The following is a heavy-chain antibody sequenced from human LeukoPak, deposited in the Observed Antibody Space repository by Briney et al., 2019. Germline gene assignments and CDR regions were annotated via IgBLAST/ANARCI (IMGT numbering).Heavy chain of an antibody. CDR1: GGSISSYY. CDR3: ANWDYVWGSYRYSSVY. J-gene: IGHJ4*02. V-gene: IGHV4-59*01. Sequence: SETLSLTCTVSGGSISSYYWSWIRQPPGKGLEWIGYIHYSGSTNYNPSLKSRVTISVDTSKNQFSLKLSSVTAADTAVYYCANWDYVWGSYRYSSVYWGQGTLVTVSS. D-gene: IGHD3-16*02. CDR2: IHYSGST.